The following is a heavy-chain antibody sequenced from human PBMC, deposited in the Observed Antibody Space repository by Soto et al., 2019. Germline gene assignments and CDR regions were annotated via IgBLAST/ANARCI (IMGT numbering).Heavy chain of an antibody. CDR3: AKGSTAMTYFDY. Sequence: QVQLVESGGGAVQPGRSLRLSCEASGFTFSSYGMHWVRQAPGKGLEWVAVISYDGSNKYYADSVKGRFTISRDNSKNTLYLQMNSLRAEDTAVYYCAKGSTAMTYFDYWGQGTMVTVSS. CDR1: GFTFSSYG. V-gene: IGHV3-30*18. J-gene: IGHJ4*02. CDR2: ISYDGSNK. D-gene: IGHD5-18*01.